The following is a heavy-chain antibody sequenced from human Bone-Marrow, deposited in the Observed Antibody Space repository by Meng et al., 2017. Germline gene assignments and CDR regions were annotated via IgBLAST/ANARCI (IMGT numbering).Heavy chain of an antibody. D-gene: IGHD3-22*01. J-gene: IGHJ5*02. Sequence: GGSLRLSCKGSGYSFTSYWIGWVRQMPGKGLEWMGIIYPGDSDTRYSPSFQGQVTISADKSISTAYLQWSSLKASDTAMYYCARLPYYDSSGYYYDDLFDPWGQGTLVTVSS. CDR2: IYPGDSDT. CDR3: ARLPYYDSSGYYYDDLFDP. V-gene: IGHV5-51*01. CDR1: GYSFTSYW.